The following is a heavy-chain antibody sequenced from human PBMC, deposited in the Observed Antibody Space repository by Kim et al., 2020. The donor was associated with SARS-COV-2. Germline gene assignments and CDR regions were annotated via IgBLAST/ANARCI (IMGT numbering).Heavy chain of an antibody. Sequence: SETLSLTCAVYGGSFSGYYWSWIRQPPGKGLEWIGEINHSGSTNYNPSLKSRVTISVDTSKNQFSLKLSSVTAADTAVYYCARVVRYCSGGSCYTDAFDIWGQGTMVTVSS. CDR2: INHSGST. CDR3: ARVVRYCSGGSCYTDAFDI. J-gene: IGHJ3*02. CDR1: GGSFSGYY. D-gene: IGHD2-15*01. V-gene: IGHV4-34*01.